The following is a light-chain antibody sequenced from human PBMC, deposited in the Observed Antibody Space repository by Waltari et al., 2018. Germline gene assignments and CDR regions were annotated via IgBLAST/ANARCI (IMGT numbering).Light chain of an antibody. CDR1: QNINTW. J-gene: IGKJ1*01. CDR2: QAS. Sequence: DIQMTQSPSTLSASVGDRVTITCRASQNINTWLAWHQQKPGKAPNLLIDQASSLESGVPSRFSGSGSGTEFTLTISSLQPDDFATYYCLQYNGEPRTFGQGTKVEVK. V-gene: IGKV1-5*03. CDR3: LQYNGEPRT.